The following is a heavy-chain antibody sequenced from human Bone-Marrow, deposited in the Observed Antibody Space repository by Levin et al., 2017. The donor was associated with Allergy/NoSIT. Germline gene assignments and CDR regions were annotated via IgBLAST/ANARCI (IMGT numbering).Heavy chain of an antibody. CDR3: TGGPSGVRG. CDR2: IYSVGTT. D-gene: IGHD3-16*01. V-gene: IGHV3-53*01. Sequence: GSLRLSCAVSGFTVSNNYMSWVRQAPGAGLEWVSLIYSVGTTYYADSVKGRFTISRDNSRNTLYLQMNSLRAEDTAVYYCTGGPSGVRGWGQGTLVTVSS. CDR1: GFTVSNNY. J-gene: IGHJ4*02.